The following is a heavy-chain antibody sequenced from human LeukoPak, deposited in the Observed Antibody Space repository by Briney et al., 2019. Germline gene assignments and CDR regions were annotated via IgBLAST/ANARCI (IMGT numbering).Heavy chain of an antibody. Sequence: ASVKVSCKASGYTFTGYYMHWVRQAPGQGLEWMGWINPNSGGTNYAQKFQGWVTMTRDTSISTAYMELSRLRSDDTAVYYCARARWDSSGYYYTAFDIWGQGTMVTVSS. CDR2: INPNSGGT. D-gene: IGHD3-22*01. V-gene: IGHV1-2*04. J-gene: IGHJ3*02. CDR1: GYTFTGYY. CDR3: ARARWDSSGYYYTAFDI.